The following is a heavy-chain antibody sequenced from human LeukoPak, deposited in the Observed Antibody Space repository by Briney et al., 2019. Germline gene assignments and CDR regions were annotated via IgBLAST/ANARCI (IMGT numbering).Heavy chain of an antibody. D-gene: IGHD3-22*01. CDR1: GFNFNTYT. J-gene: IGHJ4*02. CDR2: ISSDSFYI. CDR3: AGDSLEYDSFDY. V-gene: IGHV3-21*01. Sequence: GGSLRLSCAASGFNFNTYTMNWVRQAPGKGLEWVSSISSDSFYIYYADAVHGRFTVSRDNAKYSLYLQMNSLRAEDTAVYYCAGDSLEYDSFDYWGQGTLVTVSS.